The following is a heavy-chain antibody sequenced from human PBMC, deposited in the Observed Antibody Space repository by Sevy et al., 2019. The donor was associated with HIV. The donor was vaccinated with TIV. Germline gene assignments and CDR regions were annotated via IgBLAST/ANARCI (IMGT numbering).Heavy chain of an antibody. J-gene: IGHJ4*02. V-gene: IGHV3-21*01. Sequence: GGSLRLSCAASGFTFSTSTMNRVRQAPGKGLEWVSLMTSSGSYILYADSVKGRFTTSSDNAKNSAFLQMNSMRVEDTAVYYCVRVGWNYWGQGTLVTVYS. D-gene: IGHD2-15*01. CDR2: MTSSGSYI. CDR1: GFTFSTST. CDR3: VRVGWNY.